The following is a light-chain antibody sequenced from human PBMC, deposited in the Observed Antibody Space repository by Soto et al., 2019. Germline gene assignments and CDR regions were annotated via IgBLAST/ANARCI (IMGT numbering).Light chain of an antibody. V-gene: IGLV2-14*03. CDR1: HNDIGTYDY. CDR2: GVT. Sequence: QSALTQPTSVSGSPGQSMTISCTGNHNDIGTYDYVSWYQQHPGRAPRLLIHGVTTRPSGISDRFSASKSGLTASLTISGLQPEDEADYYCSSFTSNRIYVFGPGTKVTVL. J-gene: IGLJ1*01. CDR3: SSFTSNRIYV.